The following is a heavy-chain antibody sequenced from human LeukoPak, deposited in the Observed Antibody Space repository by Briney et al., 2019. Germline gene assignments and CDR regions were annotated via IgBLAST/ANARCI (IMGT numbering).Heavy chain of an antibody. D-gene: IGHD1-26*01. Sequence: GGSLRLSCAASGFTVSSNYMSWVRQAPGKGLEWVSVIYSGGSIYYADSVKGRFTISRHNSKNTLYLQMNSLRAEDTAVYYCARDLGATSDYWGQGTLVTVSS. CDR2: IYSGGSI. CDR3: ARDLGATSDY. CDR1: GFTVSSNY. V-gene: IGHV3-53*04. J-gene: IGHJ4*02.